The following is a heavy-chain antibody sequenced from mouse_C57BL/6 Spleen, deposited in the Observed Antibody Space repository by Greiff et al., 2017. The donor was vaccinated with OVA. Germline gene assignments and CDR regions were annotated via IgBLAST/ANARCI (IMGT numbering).Heavy chain of an antibody. CDR1: GYTFTSYW. D-gene: IGHD2-4*01. Sequence: VQLQQPGAELVRPGSSVKLSCKASGYTFTSYWMDWVKQRPGQGLEWIGNIYPSDSETHYNQKFKDKATLTVDKSSSTAYMQLSSLTSEDSAVYYGARGDYDYDEAWFAYWGQGTLVTVSA. V-gene: IGHV1-61*01. J-gene: IGHJ3*01. CDR3: ARGDYDYDEAWFAY. CDR2: IYPSDSET.